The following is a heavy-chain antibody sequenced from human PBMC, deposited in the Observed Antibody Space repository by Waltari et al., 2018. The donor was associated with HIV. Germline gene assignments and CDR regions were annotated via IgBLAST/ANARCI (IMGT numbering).Heavy chain of an antibody. V-gene: IGHV5-51*01. Sequence: VQLVQSGTEVKKPGESLTSSCKASGYRVTTNWPARVRQRPGKGLEWMGIVYPGDSETRYSPSFEGQVTISVDKSIATAYLQWSSLKASDSAVYYCARPGLAYCGGDCYYHFWGQGTLVSVSS. CDR1: GYRVTTNW. CDR2: VYPGDSET. J-gene: IGHJ4*02. CDR3: ARPGLAYCGGDCYYHF. D-gene: IGHD2-21*02.